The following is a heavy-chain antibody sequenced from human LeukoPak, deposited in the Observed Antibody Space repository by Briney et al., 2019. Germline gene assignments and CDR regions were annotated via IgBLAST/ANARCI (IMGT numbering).Heavy chain of an antibody. CDR1: GGSFSSGSFY. CDR2: IYYSGST. V-gene: IGHV4-61*01. J-gene: IGHJ4*02. Sequence: PSETLSLTCTVSGGSFSSGSFYWSWIRQPPGKGLEWIGYIYYSGSTNYNPSLKSRVTMSVDTSKNQFSLKLSSVTAADTAVYYCARIPYYYNSSGYKWGQGTLVTVSS. CDR3: ARIPYYYNSSGYK. D-gene: IGHD3-22*01.